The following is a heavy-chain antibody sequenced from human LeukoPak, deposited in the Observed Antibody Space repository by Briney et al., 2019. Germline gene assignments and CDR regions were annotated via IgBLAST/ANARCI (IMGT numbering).Heavy chain of an antibody. CDR3: ARAYSSGWYGYYGMDV. D-gene: IGHD6-19*01. Sequence: ASVKVSCKSSGYTFTSYDINWVRQATGQGLEWMGWMNPNSGNTGYAQKFQGRVTMTRNTSISTAYMELSSLRSEDTAVYYCARAYSSGWYGYYGMDVWGQGTTVTVSS. J-gene: IGHJ6*02. CDR1: GYTFTSYD. V-gene: IGHV1-8*01. CDR2: MNPNSGNT.